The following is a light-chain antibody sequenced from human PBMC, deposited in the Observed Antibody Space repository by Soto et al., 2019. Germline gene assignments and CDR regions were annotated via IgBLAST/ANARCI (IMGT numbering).Light chain of an antibody. V-gene: IGLV1-40*01. J-gene: IGLJ1*01. CDR1: SSNIGAGYE. Sequence: QAVVTQPPSVSEAPGQRVTISCTGSSSNIGAGYEAHWYQQVPGTAPKPLIYDNNNRPSGVPDRFSGSKSGTSASLAITGLQAEDEAEYYCQSYDSSLSGYVFGTGTKLTVL. CDR3: QSYDSSLSGYV. CDR2: DNN.